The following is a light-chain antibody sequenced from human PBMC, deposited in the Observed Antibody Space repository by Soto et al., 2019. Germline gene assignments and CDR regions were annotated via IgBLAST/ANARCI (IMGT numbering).Light chain of an antibody. CDR1: QSLLDSNGYKY. J-gene: IGKJ1*01. Sequence: EIVMTQSPLSLPVTPGEPASISCRSSQSLLDSNGYKYLDWYLQKPGQSPQLLIPQGSNRASGVPDRFSGSGSGTDFTLKISRVEAEDVGVYYCMQALEAPRTFGQGTKVEIK. CDR2: QGS. CDR3: MQALEAPRT. V-gene: IGKV2-28*01.